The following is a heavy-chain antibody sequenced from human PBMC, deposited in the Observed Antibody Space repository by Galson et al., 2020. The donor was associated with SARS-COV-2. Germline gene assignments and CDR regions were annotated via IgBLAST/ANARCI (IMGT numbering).Heavy chain of an antibody. J-gene: IGHJ3*02. V-gene: IGHV4-30-2*01. CDR2: IYHSGST. CDR1: GGSISSGGYS. Sequence: SETLSLTCAVSGGSISSGGYSWSWIRQPPGKGLEWIGYIYHSGSTYYNPSLKSRVTISVDRSKNQFSLQLSSVTAADTAVYYCARAVYCSGGSCSGDDAFVIWGQGTMVTVSS. CDR3: ARAVYCSGGSCSGDDAFVI. D-gene: IGHD2-15*01.